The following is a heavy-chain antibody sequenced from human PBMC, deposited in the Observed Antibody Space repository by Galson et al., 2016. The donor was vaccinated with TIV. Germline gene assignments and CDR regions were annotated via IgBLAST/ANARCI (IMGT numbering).Heavy chain of an antibody. Sequence: LRLSCAASGFSFSSSAISWVRHAPGKGLEWVSAIASSGRAYYAASVKGRFTISRDNSKNTVYLQMDSLRAEDTAVYYCAKEGLKWLQLYYIDYWGQGILVTLSS. D-gene: IGHD5-24*01. J-gene: IGHJ4*02. CDR2: IASSGRA. V-gene: IGHV3-23*01. CDR3: AKEGLKWLQLYYIDY. CDR1: GFSFSSSA.